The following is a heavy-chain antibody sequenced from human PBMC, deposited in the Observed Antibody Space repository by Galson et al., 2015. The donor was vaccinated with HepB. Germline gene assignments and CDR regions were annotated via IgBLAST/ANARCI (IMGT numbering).Heavy chain of an antibody. V-gene: IGHV3-30*04. CDR2: ISYDGSNK. CDR1: GFTFSSYA. Sequence: SLRLSCAASGFTFSSYAMHWVRQAPGKGLEWVAVISYDGSNKYYADSVKGRFTISRDNSKNTLYLQMNSLRAEDTAVYYCARGGGSGWPTYFDYWGQGTLVTVSS. D-gene: IGHD6-19*01. J-gene: IGHJ4*02. CDR3: ARGGGSGWPTYFDY.